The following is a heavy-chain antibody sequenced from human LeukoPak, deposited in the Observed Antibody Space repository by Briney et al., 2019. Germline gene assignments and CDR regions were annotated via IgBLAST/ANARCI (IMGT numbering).Heavy chain of an antibody. J-gene: IGHJ4*02. Sequence: PGGSLRLSCAVSGFTFSRYWMSWVRQAPGKGLEWVANIKEDGSENYYVDSMKGRFTISRDNAKNSLYLQMNSLRAEDTAVYYCARDAKYYYDSSGYYWGQGTLVTVSS. CDR3: ARDAKYYYDSSGYY. CDR2: IKEDGSEN. CDR1: GFTFSRYW. V-gene: IGHV3-7*01. D-gene: IGHD3-22*01.